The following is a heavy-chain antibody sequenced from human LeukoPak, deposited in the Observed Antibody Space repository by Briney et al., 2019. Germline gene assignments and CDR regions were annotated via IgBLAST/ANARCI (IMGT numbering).Heavy chain of an antibody. J-gene: IGHJ4*02. CDR3: ARGHYDFWSGYPMGFDY. Sequence: GASVKVSCKASGYTFTGYYMHWVRQAPGQGLEWMGWINPNSGGTNYAQKFQGRVTMTRDTSISTAYMELSRLRSDDTAVYYCARGHYDFWSGYPMGFDYWGQGTLVTVSS. V-gene: IGHV1-2*02. CDR2: INPNSGGT. CDR1: GYTFTGYY. D-gene: IGHD3-3*01.